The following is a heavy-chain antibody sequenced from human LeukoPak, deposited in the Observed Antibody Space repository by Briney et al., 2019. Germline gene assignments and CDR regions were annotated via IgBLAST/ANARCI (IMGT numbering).Heavy chain of an antibody. CDR3: ARLIWYGSGSYSYYFDY. J-gene: IGHJ4*02. CDR1: GGSISCSSYY. CDR2: IYYDGST. V-gene: IGHV4-39*01. D-gene: IGHD3-10*01. Sequence: SETLSLTCTVSGGSISCSSYYWGWIRQPPGKGLEWIGSIYYDGSTYYNPSLKSRVTISVDTSKNQLPLKLGSVTAADTAVYYCARLIWYGSGSYSYYFDYWGQGTLVTVSP.